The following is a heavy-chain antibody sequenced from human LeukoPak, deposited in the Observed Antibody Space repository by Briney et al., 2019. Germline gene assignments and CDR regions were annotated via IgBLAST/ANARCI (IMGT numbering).Heavy chain of an antibody. Sequence: ASVKVSCKASGYTFTCYYMHWVRQAPGQGLEWMGWINPNSGGTNYAQKFQGRVTMTRDTSISTAYMELSRLRSGDTAVYYCARDQVPAAMDPDWFDPWGQGTLVTVSS. CDR2: INPNSGGT. CDR3: ARDQVPAAMDPDWFDP. V-gene: IGHV1-2*02. D-gene: IGHD2-2*01. CDR1: GYTFTCYY. J-gene: IGHJ5*02.